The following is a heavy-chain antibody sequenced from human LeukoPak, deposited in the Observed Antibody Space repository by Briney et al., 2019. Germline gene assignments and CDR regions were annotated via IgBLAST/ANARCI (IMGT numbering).Heavy chain of an antibody. D-gene: IGHD3-22*01. CDR1: RFTFSSYA. J-gene: IGHJ5*02. CDR2: ISNSDDGT. V-gene: IGHV3-23*01. CDR3: AKDSRSYDTSGYYYPGWFDP. Sequence: GGYLRLSCAASRFTFSSYAMNWVRQAPGKGLEWVSTISNSDDGTYYADSVKGRFTISRDNSKNKLYLHMNSLRAEDTAVYYCAKDSRSYDTSGYYYPGWFDPWGQGSLVTVSS.